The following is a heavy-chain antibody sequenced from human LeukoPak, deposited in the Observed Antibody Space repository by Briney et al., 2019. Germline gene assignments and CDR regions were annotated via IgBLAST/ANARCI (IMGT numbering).Heavy chain of an antibody. CDR1: GFSFSSYW. J-gene: IGHJ4*02. Sequence: GGSLRLSCAASGFSFSSYWMHWVRQAPGKGLVWVSRISSDGSIINYADSVKGRFTISRDNAKITLYLQMNSLRVEDTAVYYCARPAVAGLRAGGYDYWGQGTLVTVSS. CDR2: ISSDGSII. V-gene: IGHV3-74*01. CDR3: ARPAVAGLRAGGYDY. D-gene: IGHD6-19*01.